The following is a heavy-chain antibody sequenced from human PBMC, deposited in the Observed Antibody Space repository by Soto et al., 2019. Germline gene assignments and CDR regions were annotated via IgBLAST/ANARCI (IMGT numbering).Heavy chain of an antibody. CDR1: GGTFSSYT. CDR2: IIPILGIA. Sequence: QVQLVQSGAEVKKPGSSVKVSCKASGGTFSSYTISWVRQAPGQGLEWMGRIIPILGIANYAQKFQGRVTITADKYKSTAYMEMSSLRSEDTAVYYCARGTRYSWSYYHDYWGQGTLVTVSS. CDR3: ARGTRYSWSYYHDY. D-gene: IGHD1-26*01. J-gene: IGHJ4*02. V-gene: IGHV1-69*02.